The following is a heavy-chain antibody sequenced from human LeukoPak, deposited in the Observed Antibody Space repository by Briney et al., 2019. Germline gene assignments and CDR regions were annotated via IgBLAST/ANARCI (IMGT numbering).Heavy chain of an antibody. D-gene: IGHD5-12*01. V-gene: IGHV3-7*03. CDR2: IKQDGSEK. CDR1: GFTFSSYW. J-gene: IGHJ4*02. CDR3: ARGGGYDSFDY. Sequence: GGSLRLSCAASGFTFSSYWMSWVRQAPGKGLEWVANIKQDGSEKYYVDSVKGRITISRDNAKNSVYLQMNSLRADDTAVYYCARGGGYDSFDYWGQGTQVTVSS.